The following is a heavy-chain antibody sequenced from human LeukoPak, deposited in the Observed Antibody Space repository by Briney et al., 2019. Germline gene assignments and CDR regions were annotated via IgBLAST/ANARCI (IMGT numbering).Heavy chain of an antibody. V-gene: IGHV1-24*01. CDR1: GYTLTELS. CDR3: ATHAGIAVAGTDY. J-gene: IGHJ4*02. Sequence: ASXKVSCKVSGYTLTELSMHWVRQAPGKGLEWMGGFDPEDGETIYAQKFQGRVTMTGDTSTDTAYMELSSLRSEDTAVYYCATHAGIAVAGTDYWGQGTLVTVSS. D-gene: IGHD6-19*01. CDR2: FDPEDGET.